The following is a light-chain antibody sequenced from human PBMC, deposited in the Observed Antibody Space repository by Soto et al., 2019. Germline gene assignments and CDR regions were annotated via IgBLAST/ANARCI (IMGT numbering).Light chain of an antibody. Sequence: EIVLTQSPGTLSLSPGERATLSCRASQSVSSSYLAWYQQKPGQAPRLLIYGASSRATGIPDRFSGSGSGTDFTLTIGRLEPEDFAVYYCQQYGSSRWTFGQGTKVE. CDR1: QSVSSSY. CDR3: QQYGSSRWT. V-gene: IGKV3-20*01. CDR2: GAS. J-gene: IGKJ1*01.